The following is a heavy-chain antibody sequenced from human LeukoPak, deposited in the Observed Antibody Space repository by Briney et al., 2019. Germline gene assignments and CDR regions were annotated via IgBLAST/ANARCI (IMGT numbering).Heavy chain of an antibody. CDR1: GGSFSGYY. D-gene: IGHD3-3*01. J-gene: IGHJ4*02. V-gene: IGHV4-34*01. Sequence: SETLSLTCAVYGGSFSGYYWSWIRQPPGKGLEWIGEINHSGSTNYNPSLKSRVTISVDTSKNQFSLKLSSVTAADTAVYYCAREVKSFIGHYDFWSGYLGYWGQGTLVTVSS. CDR3: AREVKSFIGHYDFWSGYLGY. CDR2: INHSGST.